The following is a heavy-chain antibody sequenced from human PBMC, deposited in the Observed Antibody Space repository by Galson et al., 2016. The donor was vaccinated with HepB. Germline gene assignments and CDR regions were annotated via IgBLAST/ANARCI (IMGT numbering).Heavy chain of an antibody. J-gene: IGHJ4*02. V-gene: IGHV3-23*01. CDR1: GFTFSSYA. CDR2: ISGSGDST. Sequence: SLRLSCAASGFTFSSYAMSWVRQAPGKGLEWVSAISGSGDSTYYPDSVKGRFTISRDKSKNALYLQMSSLRAEDTAVYYCAKALGRRGCSYGAYDWGQGILVTVSS. CDR3: AKALGRRGCSYGAYD. D-gene: IGHD5-18*01.